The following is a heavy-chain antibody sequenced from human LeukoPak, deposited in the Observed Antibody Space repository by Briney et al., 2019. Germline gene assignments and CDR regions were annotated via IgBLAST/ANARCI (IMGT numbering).Heavy chain of an antibody. V-gene: IGHV3-23*01. J-gene: IGHJ4*02. CDR1: GFTFSSYA. D-gene: IGHD6-13*01. Sequence: PGGSLRLSCAASGFTFSSYALTWVRQAPGKGLEWVSAISGNGGSTNYADSVKGRSTISRDNSKNTLYLQVNSLRAEDTAVYYCAKYRSAWSFDYWGQGSLVTVSS. CDR3: AKYRSAWSFDY. CDR2: ISGNGGST.